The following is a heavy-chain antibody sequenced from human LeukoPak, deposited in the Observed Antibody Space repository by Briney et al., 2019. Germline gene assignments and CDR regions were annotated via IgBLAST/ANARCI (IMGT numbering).Heavy chain of an antibody. CDR2: ISSSSSYI. CDR1: GFTFSSYA. J-gene: IGHJ4*02. Sequence: GGSLRLSCVASGFTFSSYAMGWVRQAAGKGLEWVSSISSSSSYIYYADSVRGRFTISRDNSKSTLSLQMNSLRAEDTAIYYCATYRQVLLPFESWGQGTLVTVSS. D-gene: IGHD2-8*02. V-gene: IGHV3-23*01. CDR3: ATYRQVLLPFES.